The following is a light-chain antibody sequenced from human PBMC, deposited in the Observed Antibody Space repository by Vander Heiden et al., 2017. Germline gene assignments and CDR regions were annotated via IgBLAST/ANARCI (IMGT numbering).Light chain of an antibody. CDR2: DDS. CDR1: NIGRKS. V-gene: IGLV3-21*02. J-gene: IGLJ2*01. Sequence: SYVLTQPPSVSVAPRQTARITCGGNNIGRKSVHWHQQKPGRAPVLVVYDDSDRPSGIPERFSGSNSGNTATLTISRVEAGDEADYYCQVWDSDNDHVVFGGGTKLTVL. CDR3: QVWDSDNDHVV.